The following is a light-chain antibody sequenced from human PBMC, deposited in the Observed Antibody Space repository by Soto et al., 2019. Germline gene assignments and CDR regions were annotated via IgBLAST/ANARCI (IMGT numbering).Light chain of an antibody. CDR2: NNN. V-gene: IGLV1-44*01. CDR1: SSNIGSHV. CDR3: AVWDDSLYGWV. J-gene: IGLJ3*02. Sequence: QSVLTQPPSASGTPGQRVTISCSGSSSNIGSHVVYWYQQLAGTAPKLLMYNNNQRPSGVPDRFSGSKSGTSASLAISGLQSEDEADYYCAVWDDSLYGWVFGGGTKLTVL.